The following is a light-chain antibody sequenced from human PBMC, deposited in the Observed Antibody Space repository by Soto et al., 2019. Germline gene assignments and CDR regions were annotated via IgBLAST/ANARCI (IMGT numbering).Light chain of an antibody. J-gene: IGLJ1*01. V-gene: IGLV1-47*01. Sequence: QSALPQPPSASGTPGQRVTISCSTSNSRSGSNYVYWYQQLPGTAPKLLIYRNDQRPSGVPDRFSGSKSGTSASLAISGLRSEDEADYYCAKWDDSLRLYVFVTGTKVTVL. CDR1: NSRSGSNY. CDR2: RND. CDR3: AKWDDSLRLYV.